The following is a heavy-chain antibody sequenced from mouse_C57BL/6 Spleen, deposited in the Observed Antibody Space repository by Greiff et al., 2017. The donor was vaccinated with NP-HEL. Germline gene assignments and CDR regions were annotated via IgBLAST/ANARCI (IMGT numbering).Heavy chain of an antibody. CDR3: ARDGSSYKFAY. Sequence: QVQLQQSGPELVKPGASVKISCKASGYAFSSSWMNWVKQRPGKGLEWIGRIYPGDGDTNYNVKFKGKATLTADKSSSTAYMQLSSLTSEASAVYCCARDGSSYKFAYWGQGTLVTVSA. V-gene: IGHV1-82*01. D-gene: IGHD1-1*01. CDR2: IYPGDGDT. J-gene: IGHJ3*01. CDR1: GYAFSSSW.